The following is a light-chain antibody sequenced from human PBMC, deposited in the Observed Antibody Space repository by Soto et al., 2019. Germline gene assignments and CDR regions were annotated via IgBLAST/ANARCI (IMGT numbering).Light chain of an antibody. J-gene: IGKJ1*01. CDR3: QQYGTSPPT. CDR2: GAS. CDR1: QSVSSSD. V-gene: IGKV3-20*01. Sequence: EVVLTHSPGTLSLSPGEIATLSCRASQSVSSSDLAWYQQKPGQAPRLLISGASSRATGIPDRFSGSGSGTDFTLTISRLEPEDFAVFYCQQYGTSPPTFGQGTKVDIK.